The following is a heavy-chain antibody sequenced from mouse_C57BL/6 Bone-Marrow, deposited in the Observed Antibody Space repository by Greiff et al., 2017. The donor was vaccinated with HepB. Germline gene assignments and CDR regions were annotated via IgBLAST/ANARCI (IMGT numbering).Heavy chain of an antibody. CDR1: GFTFSDYG. V-gene: IGHV5-15*01. CDR2: ISNLAYSI. CDR3: ARHDYDEAWFAY. J-gene: IGHJ3*01. Sequence: EVKVVESGGGLVQPGGSLKLSCAASGFTFSDYGMAWVRQAPRKGPEWVAFISNLAYSIYYADTVTGRFTISRENAKNTLYLEMSSLRSEDTAMYYCARHDYDEAWFAYWGQGTLVTVSA. D-gene: IGHD2-4*01.